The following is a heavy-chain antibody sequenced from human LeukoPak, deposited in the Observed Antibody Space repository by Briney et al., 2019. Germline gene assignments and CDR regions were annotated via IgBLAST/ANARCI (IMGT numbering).Heavy chain of an antibody. V-gene: IGHV4-34*01. J-gene: IGHJ6*04. D-gene: IGHD2-15*01. CDR2: TNHSGST. Sequence: KPSETLSLTCAVYGGSFSGYYWSWIRQPPGKGLEWIGETNHSGSTNYNPSLKSRVTISVDTSKNQFSLKLSSVTAADTAVYYCARGLGVAGHYYYGMDVWGKGTTVTVSS. CDR3: ARGLGVAGHYYYGMDV. CDR1: GGSFSGYY.